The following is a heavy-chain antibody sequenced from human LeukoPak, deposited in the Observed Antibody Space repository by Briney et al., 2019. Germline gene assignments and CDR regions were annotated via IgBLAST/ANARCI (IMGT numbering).Heavy chain of an antibody. CDR1: GFTFSSYG. J-gene: IGHJ5*02. V-gene: IGHV3-30*18. D-gene: IGHD3-10*01. Sequence: QSGGSLRLSCAASGFTFSSYGMHWVRQAPDKGLEWVAVISYDGSNKYYADSVKGRFTISRDNSKNTLDLQMNSLRAEDTAVYYCAKDLADPMVRGVIPLFDPWGQGTLVTVSS. CDR2: ISYDGSNK. CDR3: AKDLADPMVRGVIPLFDP.